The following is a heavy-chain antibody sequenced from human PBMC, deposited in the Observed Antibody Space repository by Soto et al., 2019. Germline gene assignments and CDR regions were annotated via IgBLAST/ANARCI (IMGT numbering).Heavy chain of an antibody. CDR2: IYSGGST. CDR3: AREVGADSVWFDP. D-gene: IGHD1-26*01. CDR1: GFTVSSNY. J-gene: IGHJ5*02. V-gene: IGHV3-53*01. Sequence: GGSPRLSCAASGFTVSSNYMSWVRQAPGKGLEWVSVIYSGGSTYYADSVKGRFTISRDNSKNTLYLQMNSLRAEDTAVYYCAREVGADSVWFDPWGQGTLVTVSS.